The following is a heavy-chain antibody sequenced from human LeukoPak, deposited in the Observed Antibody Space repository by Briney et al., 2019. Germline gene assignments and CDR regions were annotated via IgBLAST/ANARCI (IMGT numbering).Heavy chain of an antibody. J-gene: IGHJ2*01. CDR2: IHYSGYT. Sequence: SETLSLTCAVSGGSISNYYRSWIRQPPGKGLEWLGYIHYSGYTNYNPSLKSRVTISVDTSKNQFSLNLSSVTAADTAVYYCARHWGSDWYFDLWGRGTLVTVSS. CDR1: GGSISNYY. CDR3: ARHWGSDWYFDL. V-gene: IGHV4-59*01. D-gene: IGHD7-27*01.